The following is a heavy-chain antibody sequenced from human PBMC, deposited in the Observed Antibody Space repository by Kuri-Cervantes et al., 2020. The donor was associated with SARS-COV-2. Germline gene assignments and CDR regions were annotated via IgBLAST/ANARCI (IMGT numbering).Heavy chain of an antibody. Sequence: SVKVSCKSSGGTFSNHAISWVRQAPGQGLEWMGGILPILDAANYAQKFQGRVTITADESTSTAYMELSRLRSEDTAVYYCAREWTDHIEMTTPTHFDYWGQGTLVTVSS. J-gene: IGHJ4*02. CDR2: ILPILDAA. CDR3: AREWTDHIEMTTPTHFDY. D-gene: IGHD5-24*01. CDR1: GGTFSNHA. V-gene: IGHV1-69*13.